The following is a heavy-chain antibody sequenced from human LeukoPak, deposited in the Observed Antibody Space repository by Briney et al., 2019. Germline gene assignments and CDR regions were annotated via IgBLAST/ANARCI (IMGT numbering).Heavy chain of an antibody. CDR1: GFTFSNYG. CDR3: ASFRGVGWDFVY. CDR2: ISGSGVST. Sequence: PGGSLRLSCAASGFTFSNYGMSWVRQAPGKGLEWVSGISGSGVSTYYADSVKGRFTISRDNSKNTLYLQINSLRAEDTAVYYCASFRGVGWDFVYWGQGTLVTVSS. D-gene: IGHD3-10*01. J-gene: IGHJ4*02. V-gene: IGHV3-23*01.